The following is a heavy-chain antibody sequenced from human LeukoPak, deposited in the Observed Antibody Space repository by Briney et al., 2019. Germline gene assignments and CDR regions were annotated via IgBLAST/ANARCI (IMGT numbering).Heavy chain of an antibody. V-gene: IGHV1-2*06. CDR2: INPNSGGT. D-gene: IGHD7-27*01. CDR1: GYTFTGYY. CDR3: ARVHSSNWDAFDI. Sequence: ASVKVSCKASGYTFTGYYMHWVRQAPGQGLEWMGRINPNSGGTNYAQKFQGRVTMTRDTAISTAYMELSRLRSDDTAVYYCARVHSSNWDAFDIWGQGTMVTVSS. J-gene: IGHJ3*02.